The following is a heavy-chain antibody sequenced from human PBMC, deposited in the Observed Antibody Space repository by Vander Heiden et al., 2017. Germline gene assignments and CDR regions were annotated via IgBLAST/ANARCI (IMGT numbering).Heavy chain of an antibody. D-gene: IGHD3-9*01. Sequence: EVQLLETGGGLVQPGGSLRLSCAASGFTFGSSAMSWVRQAPGKGLEWVSAISGSGGSTYYADSVKGRFTISRDNSKNTLYLQMNSLRAEDTAVYYCAKEGLYDTWRAGDYWGQGTLVTVSS. CDR2: ISGSGGST. J-gene: IGHJ4*02. CDR3: AKEGLYDTWRAGDY. V-gene: IGHV3-23*01. CDR1: GFTFGSSA.